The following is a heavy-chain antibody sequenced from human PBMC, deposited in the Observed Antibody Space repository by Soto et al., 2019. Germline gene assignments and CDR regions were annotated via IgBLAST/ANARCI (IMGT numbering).Heavy chain of an antibody. D-gene: IGHD3-9*01. CDR1: GVSINTAGYY. CDR3: ARSFYDLSTSTGGHWFDP. CDR2: IFYSGTT. V-gene: IGHV4-31*03. J-gene: IGHJ5*02. Sequence: PSETLSLTCTVSGVSINTAGYYWNWVRHSPGKGLEWIGYIFYSGTTYYNPSLESRLTMSLDKSKNHFSLRLSSVTAADTAYYYCARSFYDLSTSTGGHWFDPWGHGTLVTVSS.